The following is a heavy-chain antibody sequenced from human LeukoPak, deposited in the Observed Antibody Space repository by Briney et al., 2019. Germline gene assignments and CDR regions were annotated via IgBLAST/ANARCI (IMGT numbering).Heavy chain of an antibody. CDR3: ARAGTGLPDY. V-gene: IGHV4-61*02. Sequence: SQTLSLTCTVSGASISSGSYYWSWIRQPAGKGLEWIGRIYTSGSTNYNPSLKSRVTISVDTSKNQFSLKLSSVTAADTAVYYCARAGTGLPDYWGQGTLVTVSS. CDR1: GASISSGSYY. D-gene: IGHD2-8*02. J-gene: IGHJ4*02. CDR2: IYTSGST.